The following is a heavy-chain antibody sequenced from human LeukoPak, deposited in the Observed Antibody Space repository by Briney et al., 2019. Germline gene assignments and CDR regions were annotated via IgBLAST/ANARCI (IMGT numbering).Heavy chain of an antibody. CDR2: IYPGDFDT. D-gene: IGHD5-18*01. J-gene: IGHJ4*02. V-gene: IGHV5-51*01. CDR3: ARSVDTAMVNFDY. Sequence: GESLKISWKGSGYSFTSYWIGWVRQMPGKGLEWMGIIYPGDFDTRYSPSFQGQVTISADKSISTAYLQWSSLKASDTAMYYCARSVDTAMVNFDYWGQGTLVTVSS. CDR1: GYSFTSYW.